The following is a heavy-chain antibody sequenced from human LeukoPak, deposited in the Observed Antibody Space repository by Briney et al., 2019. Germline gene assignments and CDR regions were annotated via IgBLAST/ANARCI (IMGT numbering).Heavy chain of an antibody. Sequence: TGGSLRLSCAASGFTFSSYWMSWVRQAPGKGLEWVANIKQDGSEKYYVDSVKGRFTISRDNAKNSLYLQMNSLRAEDTAVYYCARDGASKRIAVAGTVEDYMDVWGKGTTVTVSS. V-gene: IGHV3-7*01. J-gene: IGHJ6*03. CDR2: IKQDGSEK. CDR1: GFTFSSYW. D-gene: IGHD6-19*01. CDR3: ARDGASKRIAVAGTVEDYMDV.